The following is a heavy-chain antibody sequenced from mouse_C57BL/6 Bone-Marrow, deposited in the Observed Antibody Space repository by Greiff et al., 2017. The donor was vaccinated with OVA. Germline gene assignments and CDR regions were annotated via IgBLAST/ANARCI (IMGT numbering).Heavy chain of an antibody. V-gene: IGHV5-4*01. CDR1: GFTFSSYA. D-gene: IGHD2-3*01. Sequence: EVQVVESGGGLVKPGGSLKLSCAASGFTFSSYAMSWVRQTPEKRLEWVATISDGGSYTYYPDNVKGRFTISRDNAKNNLYLQISHLKSENTAMYYCARWYDGYTYFDDWGQGTTLTVSS. CDR3: ARWYDGYTYFDD. J-gene: IGHJ2*01. CDR2: ISDGGSYT.